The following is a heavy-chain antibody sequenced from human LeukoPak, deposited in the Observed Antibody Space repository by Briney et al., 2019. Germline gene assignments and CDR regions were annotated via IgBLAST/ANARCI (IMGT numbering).Heavy chain of an antibody. V-gene: IGHV4-59*11. CDR2: VAYTGSA. J-gene: IGHJ3*02. CDR1: GGSINNHH. CDR3: ARERRWLQLNAFDI. D-gene: IGHD5-24*01. Sequence: SETLSLTCNVSGGSINNHHWSWIRQPPGKRLEWIAYVAYTGSAVYNPSLKSRVTISVDTSKNQFSLKLKSVTAADTAVYYCARERRWLQLNAFDIWGQGTMVTVSS.